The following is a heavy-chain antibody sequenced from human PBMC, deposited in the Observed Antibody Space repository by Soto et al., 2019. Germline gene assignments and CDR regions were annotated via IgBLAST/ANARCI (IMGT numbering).Heavy chain of an antibody. CDR1: GGSFSGYY. CDR2: INHSGST. V-gene: IGHV4-34*01. Sequence: QVQLQQWGAGLLKPSETLSLTCAVYGGSFSGYYWSWIRQPPGKGLEWIGEINHSGSTNYNPSLKTRVTISVATSKNQFSLKLSSVTAADTAVYYCARARRGCSSWYRNWFDPWGEGTLVTVSS. D-gene: IGHD6-13*01. CDR3: ARARRGCSSWYRNWFDP. J-gene: IGHJ5*02.